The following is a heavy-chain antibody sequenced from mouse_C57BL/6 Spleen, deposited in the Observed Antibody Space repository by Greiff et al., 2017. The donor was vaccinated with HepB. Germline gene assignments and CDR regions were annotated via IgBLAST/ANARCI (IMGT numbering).Heavy chain of an antibody. Sequence: EVQLVESGGGLVQPGGSLSLSCAASGFTFTDYYMSWVRQPPGKALEWLGFIRNKANGYTTEYSASVKGRFTISRDNSQSILYLQMNALRAEDSATYYCASYSVRWLPYYFDYWGQGTTLTVSS. J-gene: IGHJ2*01. CDR3: ASYSVRWLPYYFDY. CDR2: IRNKANGYTT. D-gene: IGHD2-3*01. CDR1: GFTFTDYY. V-gene: IGHV7-3*01.